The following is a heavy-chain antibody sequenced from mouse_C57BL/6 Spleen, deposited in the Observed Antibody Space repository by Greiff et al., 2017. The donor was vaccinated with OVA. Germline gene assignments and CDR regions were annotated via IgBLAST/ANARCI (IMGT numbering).Heavy chain of an antibody. Sequence: VQLVESGPGLVQPSQRLSITCTVSGFSLTSYGVHWVRQSPGKGLEWLGVIWRGGSTDYSAAFMSRLSITKDNSKSQVFFKMNSLQADDTAIYYCAKNPLNSNYGYFDVWGTGTTVTVSS. D-gene: IGHD2-5*01. CDR3: AKNPLNSNYGYFDV. J-gene: IGHJ1*03. CDR2: IWRGGST. CDR1: GFSLTSYG. V-gene: IGHV2-5*01.